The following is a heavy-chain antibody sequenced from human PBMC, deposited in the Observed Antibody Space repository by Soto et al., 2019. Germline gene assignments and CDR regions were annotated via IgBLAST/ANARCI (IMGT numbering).Heavy chain of an antibody. J-gene: IGHJ4*02. Sequence: SETLSLTCTVSGGSISSGDYYWSWIRQPPGKGLEWIGYIYYSGSTYYNPSLKSRVTISVDTSKNQFSLKLSSVTAADTAVYYCARDRGRSGSYYNPFDYWGQGTLVTVSS. V-gene: IGHV4-30-4*01. CDR2: IYYSGST. CDR3: ARDRGRSGSYYNPFDY. D-gene: IGHD3-10*01. CDR1: GGSISSGDYY.